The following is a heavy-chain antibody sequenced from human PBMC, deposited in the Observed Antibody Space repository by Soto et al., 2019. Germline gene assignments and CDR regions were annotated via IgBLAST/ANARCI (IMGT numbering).Heavy chain of an antibody. CDR1: GFTCSRFE. CDR2: ISSSGSTA. Sequence: GGSLRLSCAASGFTCSRFEFPGARKAPGKGLEWISYISSSGSTAYYASSVEGRFTISRDNANNSVYLQMDSLRAEDTALYYCTRAAWFPYLSFYWGQGALVTVSS. V-gene: IGHV3-48*03. CDR3: TRAAWFPYLSFY. J-gene: IGHJ4*02. D-gene: IGHD3-10*01.